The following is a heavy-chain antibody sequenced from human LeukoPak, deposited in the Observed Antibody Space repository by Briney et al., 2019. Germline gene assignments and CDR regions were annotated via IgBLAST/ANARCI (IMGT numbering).Heavy chain of an antibody. D-gene: IGHD3-10*01. V-gene: IGHV3-30-3*01. J-gene: IGHJ4*02. CDR3: ARGTTMVRGAQSGY. CDR1: GFTFSSYA. CDR2: ISYDGSNK. Sequence: GRSLRLSCAASGFTFSSYAMHWVRQAPGKGLEWVAVISYDGSNKYYADSVKGRFTISRDNSKNTLYLQMNSLRAEDTAVYYCARGTTMVRGAQSGYWGQGTLVTVSS.